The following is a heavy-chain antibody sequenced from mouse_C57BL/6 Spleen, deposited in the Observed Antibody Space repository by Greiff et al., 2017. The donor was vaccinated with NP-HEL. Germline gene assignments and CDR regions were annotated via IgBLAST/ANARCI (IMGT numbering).Heavy chain of an antibody. CDR3: AITMIRGYYYAMDY. CDR1: GYAFSSSW. Sequence: QVQLQQSGPELVKPGASVKISCKASGYAFSSSWMNWVKQRPGKGLEWIGRIYPGDGDTNYNGKFKGKATLTADKSSSTAYMQLSSLTSEDSAVYFCAITMIRGYYYAMDYWGQGTSVTVSS. V-gene: IGHV1-82*01. D-gene: IGHD2-4*01. J-gene: IGHJ4*01. CDR2: IYPGDGDT.